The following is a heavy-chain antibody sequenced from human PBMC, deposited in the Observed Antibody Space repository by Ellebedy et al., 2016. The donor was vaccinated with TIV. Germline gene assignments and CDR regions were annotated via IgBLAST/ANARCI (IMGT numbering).Heavy chain of an antibody. CDR2: INSDGSST. V-gene: IGHV3-74*01. J-gene: IGHJ4*02. D-gene: IGHD3-16*01. CDR3: ATGAVSAYEF. CDR1: GFTFSSYW. Sequence: GGSLRLXXAASGFTFSSYWMHWVRQAPGQGLVWVSRINSDGSSTLYADSVKGRFTISRDNAKNTLYLQMNSLRAEDTAVYYCATGAVSAYEFWGQGTLVTVSS.